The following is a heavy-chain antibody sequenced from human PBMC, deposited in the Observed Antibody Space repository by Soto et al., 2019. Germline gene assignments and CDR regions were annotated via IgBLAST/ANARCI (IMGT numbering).Heavy chain of an antibody. CDR1: GYTFTSYA. J-gene: IGHJ3*02. CDR3: AILSLGYCSSTTCYAAFDI. D-gene: IGHD2-2*01. Sequence: ASVKVSCKASGYTFTSYAMHWVRQAPGQRLEWMGWINAGNGNTKYSQKFQGRVTITRDTSASTAYMELSSLRSEDTAVYYCAILSLGYCSSTTCYAAFDIWGQGTMVTVSS. CDR2: INAGNGNT. V-gene: IGHV1-3*01.